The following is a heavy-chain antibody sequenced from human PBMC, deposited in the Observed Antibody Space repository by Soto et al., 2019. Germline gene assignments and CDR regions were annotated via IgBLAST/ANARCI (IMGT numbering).Heavy chain of an antibody. D-gene: IGHD3-22*01. V-gene: IGHV3-21*01. Sequence: WGTLRLSCSASGFTFRSYSMNWVRQAPGKGLEWVSSISSSSSYIYYADSVKGRFTISRDNAKNSLYLQMNSLRAEDTAVYYCATDPTYYDDSSGYYPLHYFDYWGQGTLVTVSS. CDR2: ISSSSSYI. CDR1: GFTFRSYS. CDR3: ATDPTYYDDSSGYYPLHYFDY. J-gene: IGHJ4*02.